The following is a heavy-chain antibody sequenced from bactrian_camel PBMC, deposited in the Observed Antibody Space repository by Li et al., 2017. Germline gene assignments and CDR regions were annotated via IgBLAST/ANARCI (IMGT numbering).Heavy chain of an antibody. CDR1: GYTYSRYC. D-gene: IGHD2*01. CDR3: AANFGPYCSGPYLARRANF. Sequence: DVQLVESGGGSVQAGGSLRLSCAGSGYTYSRYCMGWFRQAPGSERERVAAIAGDGRMGYADSVKGRFTISRDGAKNIIALQMHSLKPEDTAMYYCAANFGPYCSGPYLARRANFWGQGTQVTVS. CDR2: IAGDGRM. V-gene: IGHV3S44*01. J-gene: IGHJ4*01.